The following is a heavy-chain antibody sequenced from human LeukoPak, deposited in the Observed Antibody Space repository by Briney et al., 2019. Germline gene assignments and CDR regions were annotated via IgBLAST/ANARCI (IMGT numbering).Heavy chain of an antibody. CDR3: ARDAGTIFGVVIINSYYYMDV. Sequence: ASVKVSCKASGYTFTSYGISWVRQAPGQGLEWMGWISAYNGNTNYAQKLQGRVTMTTDTSTSAAYMELRSLRPDDTAVYYCARDAGTIFGVVIINSYYYMDVWGKGTTVTVSS. V-gene: IGHV1-18*01. J-gene: IGHJ6*03. D-gene: IGHD3-3*01. CDR1: GYTFTSYG. CDR2: ISAYNGNT.